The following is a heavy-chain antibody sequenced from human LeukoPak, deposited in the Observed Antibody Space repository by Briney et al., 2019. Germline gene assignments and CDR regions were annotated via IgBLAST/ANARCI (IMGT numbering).Heavy chain of an antibody. V-gene: IGHV4-59*12. CDR1: GGSISSYY. CDR3: ARSLYYYGSDSFDI. Sequence: SETLSLTCTVSGGSISSYYWSWIRQPPGKGLEWIGYIYYSGSTNYNPSLKSRVTISVDKSKNQFSLKLNSVTAADTAVYYCARSLYYYGSDSFDIWGRGTMVTVSS. CDR2: IYYSGST. D-gene: IGHD3-10*01. J-gene: IGHJ3*02.